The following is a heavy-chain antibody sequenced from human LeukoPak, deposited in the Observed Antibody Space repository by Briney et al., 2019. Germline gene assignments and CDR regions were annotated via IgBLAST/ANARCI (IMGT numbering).Heavy chain of an antibody. J-gene: IGHJ5*02. Sequence: PSETLSLTCAVYGGSFSGYYWSWIRQPPGKGLEWIGEINHSGSTNYNPSLKSRVTISLDTSKNQFSLKLSSVTAADTAVYYCARGARMRVRKNWFDPWGQGTLVTVSS. CDR2: INHSGST. D-gene: IGHD3-10*01. V-gene: IGHV4-34*01. CDR3: ARGARMRVRKNWFDP. CDR1: GGSFSGYY.